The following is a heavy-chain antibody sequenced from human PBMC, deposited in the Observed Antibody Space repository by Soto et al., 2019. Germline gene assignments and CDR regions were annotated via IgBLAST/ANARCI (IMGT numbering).Heavy chain of an antibody. V-gene: IGHV2-5*02. CDR1: GFSLSTTRVG. Sequence: QITLKESGPTLVKPTQTLTLTCTFSGFSLSTTRVGVGWIRQPPGKALEWLALIYWDDDKRYSPSLKSRLNITKDTSKNQVVLTMTNMDPVDTATYYCAHSVVAGLGYYFDYWGQGTLVTVSS. J-gene: IGHJ4*02. CDR3: AHSVVAGLGYYFDY. D-gene: IGHD6-19*01. CDR2: IYWDDDK.